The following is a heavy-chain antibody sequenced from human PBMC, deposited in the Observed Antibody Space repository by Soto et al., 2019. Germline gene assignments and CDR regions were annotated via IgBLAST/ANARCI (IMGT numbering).Heavy chain of an antibody. J-gene: IGHJ4*02. D-gene: IGHD5-18*01. Sequence: ASVKVSCKASGGTFSSYAISWVRQAPGQGLEWMGGIIPIFGTANYAQKFQGRVTITADESTSTAYMELSSLRSEDTAVYYCTRMDTAMVEGPLDYWGQGTLVTVSS. CDR1: GGTFSSYA. V-gene: IGHV1-69*13. CDR3: TRMDTAMVEGPLDY. CDR2: IIPIFGTA.